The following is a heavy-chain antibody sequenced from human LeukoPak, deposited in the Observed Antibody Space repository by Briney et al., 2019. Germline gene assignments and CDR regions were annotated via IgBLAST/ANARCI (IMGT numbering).Heavy chain of an antibody. CDR1: GGSLSSDGYS. Sequence: SRTLSLTCAVSGGSLSSDGYSWSWIRQPPGKGLEWIGYIYHSGSAYYNPSLKSRVTLSVDTSKNQFSLKLSSVTAADTAVYYCASRIGGMGYWGQGILVTVSS. D-gene: IGHD2/OR15-2a*01. V-gene: IGHV4-30-2*01. J-gene: IGHJ4*02. CDR3: ASRIGGMGY. CDR2: IYHSGSA.